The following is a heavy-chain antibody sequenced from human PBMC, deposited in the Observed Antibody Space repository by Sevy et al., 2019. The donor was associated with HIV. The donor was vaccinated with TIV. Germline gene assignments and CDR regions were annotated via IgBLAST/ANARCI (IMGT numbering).Heavy chain of an antibody. V-gene: IGHV4-59*01. CDR1: GGSMSSYY. D-gene: IGHD7-27*01. J-gene: IGHJ6*02. CDR2: IYHSGST. Sequence: SETLSLTCTVSGGSMSSYYWSWIRQPPGKGLEWIGYIYHSGSTNYNPSLKSRVTISVDTSKNQFSLKLSSVTAADTAVYYCARDSALGGVDVWGQGATVTVSS. CDR3: ARDSALGGVDV.